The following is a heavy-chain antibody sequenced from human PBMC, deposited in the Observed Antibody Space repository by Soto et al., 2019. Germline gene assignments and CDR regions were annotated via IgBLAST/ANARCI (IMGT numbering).Heavy chain of an antibody. Sequence: PGGSLRLSCAASGFTFSSYSMNWVRQAPGKGLEWVSSISSSSSYIYYADSVKGRFTISRDNAKNSLYLQMNSLRAEDTAVYYCARGLVVVAAAFDYWGQGTLVTVSS. CDR3: ARGLVVVAAAFDY. D-gene: IGHD2-15*01. J-gene: IGHJ4*02. CDR2: ISSSSSYI. CDR1: GFTFSSYS. V-gene: IGHV3-21*01.